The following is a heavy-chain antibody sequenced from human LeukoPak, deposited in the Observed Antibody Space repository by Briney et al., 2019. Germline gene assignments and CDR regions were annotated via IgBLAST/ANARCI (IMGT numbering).Heavy chain of an antibody. CDR3: ASGGIAVAGPLFDY. CDR1: GGTFSSYA. V-gene: IGHV1-69*05. Sequence: SVKVSCKASGGTFSSYAISWVRQAPGQGLEWMGGIIPIFGTANYAQKFQGRVTITTDESTSTAYMELSSLRSEDTAVYYCASGGIAVAGPLFDYWGQGTLVTVSS. CDR2: IIPIFGTA. D-gene: IGHD6-19*01. J-gene: IGHJ4*02.